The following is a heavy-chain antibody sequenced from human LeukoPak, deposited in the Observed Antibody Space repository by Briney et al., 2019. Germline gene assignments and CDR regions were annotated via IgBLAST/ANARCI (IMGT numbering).Heavy chain of an antibody. J-gene: IGHJ4*02. CDR1: GFIYSTYW. CDR3: TKDIATKRRLRSDPSFDY. CDR2: ISEDGNRK. D-gene: IGHD3-10*02. Sequence: GGSLRLSCAASGFIYSTYWMTWVRQAPGKGLEWVANISEDGNRKHYVDSVKGRFTVSRDNAKNSLFLQMNSLRVEDTAVYYCTKDIATKRRLRSDPSFDYWGQGTLVTVYS. V-gene: IGHV3-7*01.